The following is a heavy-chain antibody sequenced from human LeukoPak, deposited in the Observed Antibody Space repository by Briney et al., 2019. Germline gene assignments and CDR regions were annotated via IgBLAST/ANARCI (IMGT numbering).Heavy chain of an antibody. Sequence: GGSLRLSCAASGFTFSSYSMNWVRQAPGKGLEWVSSISSSSSYIYYADSVKGRFTISRDNAKKSLYLQMNSLRAEDTAVYFCKQKTAYEILTGFSDYWGQGTLVTVSS. CDR1: GFTFSSYS. V-gene: IGHV3-21*01. J-gene: IGHJ4*02. CDR3: KQKTAYEILTGFSDY. CDR2: ISSSSSYI. D-gene: IGHD3-9*01.